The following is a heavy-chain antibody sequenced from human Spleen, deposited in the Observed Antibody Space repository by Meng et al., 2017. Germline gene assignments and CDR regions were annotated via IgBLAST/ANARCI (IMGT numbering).Heavy chain of an antibody. Sequence: GESLKISCAASGFTFSSYSMNWVRQAPGKGLEWVSSISSSSSYIYYADSVKGRFTISRDNAKNSRYLQMNSLRAKDTAVYYFARDTRRYDFWSGYFAGAPYYYGMDVWGQGTTVTVSS. CDR2: ISSSSSYI. D-gene: IGHD3-3*01. CDR3: ARDTRRYDFWSGYFAGAPYYYGMDV. J-gene: IGHJ6*02. V-gene: IGHV3-21*01. CDR1: GFTFSSYS.